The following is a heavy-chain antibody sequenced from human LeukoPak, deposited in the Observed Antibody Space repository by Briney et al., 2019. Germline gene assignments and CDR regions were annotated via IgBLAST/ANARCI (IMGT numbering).Heavy chain of an antibody. CDR3: ARGPDDFDS. J-gene: IGHJ4*02. CDR2: IYFSGTT. Sequence: SETLSLTCTVSGGSITNDHWSWVRQPPGKGLEWIGFIYFSGTTYYNPSLKSRVSISLDTSKNQFSLRLNSVTTADTAVYYCARGPDDFDSWGRGTLVTVSS. D-gene: IGHD5-24*01. V-gene: IGHV4-59*01. CDR1: GGSITNDH.